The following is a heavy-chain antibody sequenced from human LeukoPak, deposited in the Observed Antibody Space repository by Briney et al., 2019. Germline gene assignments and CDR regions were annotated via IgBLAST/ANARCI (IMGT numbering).Heavy chain of an antibody. Sequence: PSETLSLTCAVYGGSFSGYYWSWIRQPPGKGLEWIGEINHSGSTNYNPSLKSRVTISVDTSKNQFSLKLSSVTAADTAVYYCARPLGYYDSSGYYQANDAFDIWGQGTMVTVSS. CDR3: ARPLGYYDSSGYYQANDAFDI. V-gene: IGHV4-34*01. CDR1: GGSFSGYY. J-gene: IGHJ3*02. D-gene: IGHD3-22*01. CDR2: INHSGST.